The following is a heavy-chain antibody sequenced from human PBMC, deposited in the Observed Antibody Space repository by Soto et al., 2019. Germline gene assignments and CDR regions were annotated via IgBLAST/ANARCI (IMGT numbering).Heavy chain of an antibody. V-gene: IGHV1-46*01. CDR2: INPSGGSR. CDR1: GYTFTSYY. D-gene: IGHD6-13*01. CDR3: AISNIAAAPYGMDV. J-gene: IGHJ6*02. Sequence: GDSVKVSCKASGYTFTSYYMHWVRQAPGQGLEWMGIINPSGGSRSYAQKFQGRVTMTRDTSTSTAYMELRSLRSEDTAVYYCAISNIAAAPYGMDVCGQGTTVTVSS.